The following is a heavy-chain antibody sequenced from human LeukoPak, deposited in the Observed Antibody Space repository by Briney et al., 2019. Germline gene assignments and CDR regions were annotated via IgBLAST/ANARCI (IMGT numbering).Heavy chain of an antibody. J-gene: IGHJ4*02. V-gene: IGHV3-48*03. CDR3: ARVRGELLSLYFDY. CDR1: GFTFSSYE. Sequence: GGSLRLSCAASGFTFSSYEMNWVRQAPGKGLEWVSYISSSGSTIYYADSVKGRFTISRDNAKNSLYLQMNSLRAEDTAVYYCARVRGELLSLYFDYWGQGTLVTVSS. CDR2: ISSSGSTI. D-gene: IGHD1-26*01.